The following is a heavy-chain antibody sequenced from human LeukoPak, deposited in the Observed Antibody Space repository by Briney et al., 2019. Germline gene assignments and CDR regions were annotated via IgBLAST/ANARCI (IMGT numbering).Heavy chain of an antibody. D-gene: IGHD6-19*01. Sequence: SQTLSLTCTVSGGSISSGSYYWSWIRQPAGKGLEWIGRIYTSGSTNYNPSLKSRVTISVDTSKSQFSLKLSSVTAADTAVYYCARGLSSGWYYFDYWGQGTLVTVSS. V-gene: IGHV4-61*02. CDR1: GGSISSGSYY. CDR2: IYTSGST. CDR3: ARGLSSGWYYFDY. J-gene: IGHJ4*02.